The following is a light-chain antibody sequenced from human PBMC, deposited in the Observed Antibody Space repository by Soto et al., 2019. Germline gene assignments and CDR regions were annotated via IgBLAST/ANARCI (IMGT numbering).Light chain of an antibody. V-gene: IGLV2-14*03. CDR2: DVS. Sequence: QPALTQPASVSGSPGQSITISCTGTSSDVGGYKYVSWYQQYPGKAPKLMIYDVSNRPSGVSNRFSGSKSGNTASLTISGLQAEDEADYYCSSYTSSSSYVFGTGTKLTVL. CDR1: SSDVGGYKY. J-gene: IGLJ1*01. CDR3: SSYTSSSSYV.